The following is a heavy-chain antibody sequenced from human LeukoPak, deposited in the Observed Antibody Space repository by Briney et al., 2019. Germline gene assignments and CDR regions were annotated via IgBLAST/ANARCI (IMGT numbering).Heavy chain of an antibody. Sequence: GASVKVSCKASGGTFSNYVISWGRQAPGQGLEWMGGIIPVFGTREYAQRCQDRVAITADEATSTVHMELSGLKFDDTAVYYCARDDMGSTGGEVFDIWGQGTMVAVSS. CDR3: ARDDMGSTGGEVFDI. CDR1: GGTFSNYV. V-gene: IGHV1-69*13. CDR2: IIPVFGTR. J-gene: IGHJ3*02. D-gene: IGHD3-16*01.